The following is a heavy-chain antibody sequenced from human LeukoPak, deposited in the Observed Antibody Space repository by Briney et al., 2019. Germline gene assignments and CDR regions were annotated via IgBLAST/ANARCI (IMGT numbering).Heavy chain of an antibody. Sequence: GGSLRLSCAASGFTFSSYAMHWVRQAPGKGLEWVAVISYDGSNKYYADSVKGRFTISRDNSKNTPYLQMNSLRAGDTAVYYCARSILRSYYYDSSGYDYWGQGTLVTVSS. V-gene: IGHV3-30-3*01. CDR3: ARSILRSYYYDSSGYDY. CDR2: ISYDGSNK. D-gene: IGHD3-22*01. J-gene: IGHJ4*02. CDR1: GFTFSSYA.